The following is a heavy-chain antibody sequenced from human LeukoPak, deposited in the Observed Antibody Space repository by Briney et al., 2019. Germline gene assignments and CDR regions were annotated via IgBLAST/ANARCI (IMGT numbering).Heavy chain of an antibody. CDR1: GGSISSSNYY. J-gene: IGHJ4*02. V-gene: IGHV4-39*01. CDR3: ARGRAGKGVCFDY. D-gene: IGHD6-13*01. Sequence: SETLSLTCTVSGGSISSSNYYWGWIRQPPGKGLEWIGSIYYSGSTYYNPSLKSRVTISVDTSKNQFSLKLSSVTAADTAVYYCARGRAGKGVCFDYWGQGTLVTVSS. CDR2: IYYSGST.